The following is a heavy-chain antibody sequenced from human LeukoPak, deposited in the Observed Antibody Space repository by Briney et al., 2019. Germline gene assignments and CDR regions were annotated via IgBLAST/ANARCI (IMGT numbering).Heavy chain of an antibody. V-gene: IGHV3-21*01. D-gene: IGHD3-9*01. CDR1: S. CDR2: ISSSSSYI. J-gene: IGHJ4*02. CDR3: ARDGNYYDILTGYFSAVDY. Sequence: SISYICQAHGERVEWASSISSSSSYIYYADSVKGRFTISRDNAKNSLSLQMNSLRAEDTAVYYCARDGNYYDILTGYFSAVDYWGQGTLVTVSS.